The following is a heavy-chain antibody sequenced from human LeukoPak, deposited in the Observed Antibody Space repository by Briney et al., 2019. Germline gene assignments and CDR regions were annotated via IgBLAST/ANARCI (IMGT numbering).Heavy chain of an antibody. V-gene: IGHV3-21*01. CDR1: GFAFSSYS. Sequence: PGGSLRLSCAASGFAFSSYSMNWVRQAPGKGLEWVSSISGSNSYIYYADSVKGRFTISRDNAKNSLYPQMNSLRAEDTAVYYCARDRLHYGEYEKTFDYWGQGTLVSVSS. CDR2: ISGSNSYI. D-gene: IGHD4-17*01. J-gene: IGHJ4*02. CDR3: ARDRLHYGEYEKTFDY.